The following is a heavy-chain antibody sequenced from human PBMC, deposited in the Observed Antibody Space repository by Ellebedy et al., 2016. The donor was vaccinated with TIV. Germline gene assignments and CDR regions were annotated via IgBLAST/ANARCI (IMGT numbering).Heavy chain of an antibody. Sequence: GESLKISCAASGFTFSSYAMHCVRQAPGMGLEWMAVISYDGSSKNYADSVKGRFTISRDNAKNSLYLQMNSLRAEDTAVYYCAREGFDWFPLPFDYWGQGTLVTVSS. J-gene: IGHJ4*02. D-gene: IGHD3-9*01. V-gene: IGHV3-30-3*01. CDR2: ISYDGSSK. CDR3: AREGFDWFPLPFDY. CDR1: GFTFSSYA.